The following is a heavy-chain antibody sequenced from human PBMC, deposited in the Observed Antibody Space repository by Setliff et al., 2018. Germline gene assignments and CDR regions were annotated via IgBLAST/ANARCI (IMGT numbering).Heavy chain of an antibody. CDR3: ARGGGRYHAAS. D-gene: IGHD1-26*01. Sequence: PSETLSLTCAVSGVSINSLTWWSWVRQTPGKGFEWIGEIYHEGNSNFAPSVHYSPSLKSRAIMSIDKSKNQFSLNLSSVTAADTAVYYCARGGGRYHAASWGQGTMVTVSS. CDR1: GVSINSLTW. J-gene: IGHJ4*02. CDR2: IYHEGNS. V-gene: IGHV4-4*02.